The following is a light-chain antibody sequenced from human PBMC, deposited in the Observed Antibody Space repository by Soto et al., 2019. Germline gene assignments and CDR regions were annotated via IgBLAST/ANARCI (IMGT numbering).Light chain of an antibody. CDR2: DAS. V-gene: IGKV3-15*01. CDR3: QQRNNWPYT. J-gene: IGKJ3*01. Sequence: EIPTTPPSAPVSLSPADLRTVTCRASQTIDNTLAWYQRKPGQAPRLLIYDASTRATGVPARFSGSGSGTDFTLTISSLQSEDFAVYYCQQRNNWPYTFGQGTKVDIK. CDR1: QTIDNT.